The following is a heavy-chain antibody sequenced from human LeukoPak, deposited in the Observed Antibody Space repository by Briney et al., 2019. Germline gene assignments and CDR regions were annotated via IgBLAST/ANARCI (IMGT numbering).Heavy chain of an antibody. CDR2: ISWNSGCI. D-gene: IGHD6-13*01. CDR3: AKDTGYSSSWYDY. CDR1: GFTFDDYA. Sequence: GGSLRLSCAASGFTFDDYAMHWVRQAPGKGLEWVSGISWNSGCIGYADSVKGRFTISRDNAKNSLYLQMNSLRAEDTALYYCAKDTGYSSSWYDYWGQGTLVTVSS. V-gene: IGHV3-9*01. J-gene: IGHJ4*02.